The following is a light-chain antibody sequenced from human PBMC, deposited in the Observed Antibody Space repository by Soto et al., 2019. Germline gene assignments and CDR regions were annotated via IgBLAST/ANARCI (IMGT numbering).Light chain of an antibody. CDR1: QGSGND. V-gene: IGKV1-6*01. J-gene: IGKJ4*01. CDR3: LQDSNYPLT. Sequence: AIQMTQSPSSLSASVGDRVTITCRASQGSGNDLGWYQQKPGKAPKLLIYAASSLQSGVPSKFGGSGSGTDFTVTISSLQPEDFETYYCLQDSNYPLTFGGGTKVEVK. CDR2: AAS.